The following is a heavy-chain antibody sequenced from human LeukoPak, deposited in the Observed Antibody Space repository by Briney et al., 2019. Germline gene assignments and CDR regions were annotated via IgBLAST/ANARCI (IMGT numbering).Heavy chain of an antibody. Sequence: GGSLRLSCAASGFTFSDYSINWVRQAPETGLEWVSSISSSGTYTYYADSVKGRFTISRDNAKNSLYLQMNSLRAEDTAVYYCARGWYYYDSSGHKRYFDYWGQGTLVTVSS. CDR3: ARGWYYYDSSGHKRYFDY. D-gene: IGHD3-22*01. CDR2: ISSSGTYT. J-gene: IGHJ4*02. CDR1: GFTFSDYS. V-gene: IGHV3-21*01.